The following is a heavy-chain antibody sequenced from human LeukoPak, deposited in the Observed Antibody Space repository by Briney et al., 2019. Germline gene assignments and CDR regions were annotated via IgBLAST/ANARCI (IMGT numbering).Heavy chain of an antibody. D-gene: IGHD6-13*01. CDR2: NYYSGST. J-gene: IGHJ4*02. V-gene: IGHV4-39*01. CDR3: ARHAFYSSSWYFDY. Sequence: SETLSLTCTVSGGSISSSSYYWGWIRQPPGKGLEWVGSNYYSGSTYYNPSIKSRVTISVDTSKNQFSLKLSSVTAADTAVYYCARHAFYSSSWYFDYWGQGTLVTVSS. CDR1: GGSISSSSYY.